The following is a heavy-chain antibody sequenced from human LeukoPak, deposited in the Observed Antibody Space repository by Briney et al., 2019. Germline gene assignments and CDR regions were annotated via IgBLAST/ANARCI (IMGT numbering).Heavy chain of an antibody. Sequence: KPSETLSLTCTVSGGSISSYYWSWIRQPPGKGLEWIGYISYSGSTNYNPSLKSRVTISVDTSKHQFSLKLSSVTAADTAVYYCARGETTVTPAAFDIWGQGTMVTVSS. CDR3: ARGETTVTPAAFDI. CDR2: ISYSGST. J-gene: IGHJ3*02. V-gene: IGHV4-59*01. D-gene: IGHD4-17*01. CDR1: GGSISSYY.